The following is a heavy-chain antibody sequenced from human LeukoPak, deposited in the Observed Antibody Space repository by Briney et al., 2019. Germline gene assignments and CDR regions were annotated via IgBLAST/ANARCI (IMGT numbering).Heavy chain of an antibody. J-gene: IGHJ3*02. CDR2: IYPGDSDT. D-gene: IGHD3-10*01. CDR1: GYSFTSYW. Sequence: GESLQISCKGSGYSFTSYWIGWVRQMPGKGLEWMGIIYPGDSDTRYSPSFQGQVTISADKSISTAYLQWSSLKASDTAMYYCARHLAVRGVINWGMVNAFDIWGQGTMVTVSS. CDR3: ARHLAVRGVINWGMVNAFDI. V-gene: IGHV5-51*01.